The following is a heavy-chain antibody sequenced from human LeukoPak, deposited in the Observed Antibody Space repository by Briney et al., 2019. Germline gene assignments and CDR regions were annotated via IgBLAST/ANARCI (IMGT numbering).Heavy chain of an antibody. Sequence: SVKVSCKASGGTFSSYAISWVRQAPGQGLEWMGGIIPIFGTANYAQKFQGRVTITTDEATSTAYMELSSLRSEDTAVYYCAIKYCSGGSCYNYYYYMDVWGKGTTVTVSS. J-gene: IGHJ6*03. CDR1: GGTFSSYA. V-gene: IGHV1-69*05. CDR3: AIKYCSGGSCYNYYYYMDV. CDR2: IIPIFGTA. D-gene: IGHD2-15*01.